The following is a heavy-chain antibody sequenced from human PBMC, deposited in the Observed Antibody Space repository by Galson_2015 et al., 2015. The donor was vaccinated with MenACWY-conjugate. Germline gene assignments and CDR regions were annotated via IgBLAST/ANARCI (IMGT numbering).Heavy chain of an antibody. CDR2: IYSGGST. J-gene: IGHJ6*03. D-gene: IGHD2-2*01. Sequence: SLRLSCAASGFTVNTNYMTWVRQAPGKGLEWVSIIYSGGSTYYPDSVRGRFTISRDNSKNTLYLQMDSLRADDTAVYYCARAGSENCRTTNCLSLGAKFSYYYYMDVWGKRTTVTVSS. V-gene: IGHV3-53*01. CDR3: ARAGSENCRTTNCLSLGAKFSYYYYMDV. CDR1: GFTVNTNY.